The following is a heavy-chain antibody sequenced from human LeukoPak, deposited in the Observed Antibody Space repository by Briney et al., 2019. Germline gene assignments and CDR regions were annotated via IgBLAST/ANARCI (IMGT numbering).Heavy chain of an antibody. CDR1: GFTFSSYA. CDR3: ARATTVTTWLDV. J-gene: IGHJ6*04. Sequence: PGGSLRLSCAASGFTFSSYAMSWVRQAPGKGLVWVSRINSDGSSTSYADSVKGRFTISRDNAKNTLYLQINSLRAEDTAVYYCARATTVTTWLDVWGKGTTVTISS. CDR2: INSDGSST. V-gene: IGHV3-74*01. D-gene: IGHD4-17*01.